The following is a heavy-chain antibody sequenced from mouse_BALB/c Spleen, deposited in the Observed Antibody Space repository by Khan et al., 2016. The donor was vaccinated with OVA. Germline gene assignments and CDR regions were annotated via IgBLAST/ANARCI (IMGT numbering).Heavy chain of an antibody. D-gene: IGHD1-1*01. CDR3: ARQRGCYGGSSYFDY. CDR1: GFTFSSYG. CDR2: ISSGGTYT. Sequence: EVELVESGGDLVKPGGSLKLSCAASGFTFSSYGLSWVRQTPDKRLEWVATISSGGTYTYYPACVKGRFTISRDNAKNTLYLHMSSLTSEDTALFYCARQRGCYGGSSYFDYWGQGTTLTVSS. J-gene: IGHJ2*01. V-gene: IGHV5-6*01.